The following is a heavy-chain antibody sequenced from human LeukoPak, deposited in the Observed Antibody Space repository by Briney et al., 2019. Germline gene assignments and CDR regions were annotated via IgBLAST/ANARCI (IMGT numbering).Heavy chain of an antibody. CDR1: GFTVSSNY. CDR2: IYSGGST. D-gene: IGHD3-10*01. J-gene: IGHJ4*02. CDR3: ARGRVLWFGELSFFDY. V-gene: IGHV3-53*01. Sequence: GGSLRLSCAASGFTVSSNYMSWVRQAPGKGLEWVSVIYSGGSTYYADSVKGRFTISRDNSKNTLYLQMNSLRAEDTAVYYCARGRVLWFGELSFFDYWGQGTLVTVSS.